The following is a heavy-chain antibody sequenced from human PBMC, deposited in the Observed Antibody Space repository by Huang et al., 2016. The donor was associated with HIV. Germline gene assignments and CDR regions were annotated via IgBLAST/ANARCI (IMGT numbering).Heavy chain of an antibody. CDR3: ATLPPVNYGRSGGRVRDY. CDR1: GYTFSNYD. V-gene: IGHV1-8*01. J-gene: IGHJ4*02. D-gene: IGHD2-15*01. CDR2: MKPNSGNT. Sequence: QVQLVQSVAEVKKPGASVKVSCKASGYTFSNYDINWVRQAPGQGLEWMGWMKPNSGNTGYARKVQGRVTMTRSTSISTAYMELSRLRFEDTAVYYCATLPPVNYGRSGGRVRDYWGQGSLVTVSS.